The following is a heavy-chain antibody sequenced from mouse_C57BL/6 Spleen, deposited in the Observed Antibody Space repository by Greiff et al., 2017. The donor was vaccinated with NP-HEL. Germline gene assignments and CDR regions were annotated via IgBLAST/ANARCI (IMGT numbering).Heavy chain of an antibody. CDR3: ATIYYDWYLDV. CDR2: IHPNSGST. J-gene: IGHJ1*03. D-gene: IGHD2-4*01. V-gene: IGHV1-64*01. Sequence: QVQLQQPGAELVKPGASVKLSCKASGYTFTSYWMHWVKQRPGQGLEWIGMIHPNSGSTNYNEKFKSKATLTVDKSSSTAYMQLSSLTSEDSAVDYCATIYYDWYLDVWGKGTTVTVSS. CDR1: GYTFTSYW.